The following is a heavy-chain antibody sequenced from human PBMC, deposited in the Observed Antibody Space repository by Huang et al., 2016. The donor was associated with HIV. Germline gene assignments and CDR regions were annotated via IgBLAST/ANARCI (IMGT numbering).Heavy chain of an antibody. J-gene: IGHJ4*02. Sequence: QVQLVQSGAEVKKPGSSVKVSCKASGGTFSSYAISWVLQAPGQGLEWMGGIIPIFGTENYAQKFQGRVTSTADESTSTAYMELSSLRSEDTAVYYCARVESRRYYDSSGYYYWGQGTLVTVSS. V-gene: IGHV1-69*01. CDR1: GGTFSSYA. CDR3: ARVESRRYYDSSGYYY. CDR2: IIPIFGTE. D-gene: IGHD3-22*01.